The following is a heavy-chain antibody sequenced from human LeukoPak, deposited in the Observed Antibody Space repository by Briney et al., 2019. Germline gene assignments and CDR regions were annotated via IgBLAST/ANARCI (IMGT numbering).Heavy chain of an antibody. V-gene: IGHV1-69*13. CDR3: ARGYRGYNPNAKLRLDYHYHGMDV. Sequence: SVKVSCKASGGTFSTYAISWVRQAPGQGPEWMGGIIPIFGTPNYAQKFQGRVTINADESTSTAYMELSSLRSEDTAVYYCARGYRGYNPNAKLRLDYHYHGMDVWGQGTTVTVSS. D-gene: IGHD5-12*01. J-gene: IGHJ6*02. CDR2: IIPIFGTP. CDR1: GGTFSTYA.